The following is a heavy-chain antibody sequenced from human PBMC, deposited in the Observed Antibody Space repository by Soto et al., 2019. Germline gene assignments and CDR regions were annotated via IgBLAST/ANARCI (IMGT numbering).Heavy chain of an antibody. J-gene: IGHJ6*02. CDR1: GGTFSSYA. D-gene: IGHD3-22*01. CDR3: ARGPPVWDYDSSGYYGADYYYGMDV. Sequence: GASVKVSCKASGGTFSSYAISWVRQAPGQGLEWMGGIIPIFGTANYAQKFQGRVTTTADESTSTAYMELSSLRSEDTAVYYCARGPPVWDYDSSGYYGADYYYGMDVWGQGTTVTVSS. V-gene: IGHV1-69*13. CDR2: IIPIFGTA.